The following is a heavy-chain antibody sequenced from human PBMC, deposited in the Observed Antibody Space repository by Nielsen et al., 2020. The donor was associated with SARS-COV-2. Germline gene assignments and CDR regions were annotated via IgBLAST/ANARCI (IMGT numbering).Heavy chain of an antibody. V-gene: IGHV4-59*13. CDR2: IYYSGST. Sequence: SETLSLTCTVSGGSISSYYWSWIRQPPGKGLEWIGYIYYSGSTNYNPSLKSQVTISVDTSKNQFSLKLSSVTAADTAVYYCARDNWRGGAFDIWGQGTMVTVSS. J-gene: IGHJ3*02. CDR3: ARDNWRGGAFDI. D-gene: IGHD1-20*01. CDR1: GGSISSYY.